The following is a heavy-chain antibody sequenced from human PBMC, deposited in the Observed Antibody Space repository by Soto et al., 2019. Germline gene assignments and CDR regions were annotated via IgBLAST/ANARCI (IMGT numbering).Heavy chain of an antibody. D-gene: IGHD2-8*01. CDR3: ARALSYCTNGVCRYYFDY. Sequence: VASVKVSCKASGYTFTSYGISWVRQAPGQGLEWMGWISAYNGNTNYAQKLQGRVTMTTDTSTSTAYMELRSLRSDDTAVYYCARALSYCTNGVCRYYFDYWGQGTLVTVSS. J-gene: IGHJ4*02. CDR1: GYTFTSYG. V-gene: IGHV1-18*01. CDR2: ISAYNGNT.